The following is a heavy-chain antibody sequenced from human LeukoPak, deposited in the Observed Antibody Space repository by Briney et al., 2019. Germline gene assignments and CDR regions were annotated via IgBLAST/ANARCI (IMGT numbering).Heavy chain of an antibody. V-gene: IGHV4-59*08. Sequence: SETLSLTSTVSGGSISSYYWSWIRQPPGKGLEWIGYIYYSGSTNYNPSLKSRVTISVDTSKNQFSLKLSSVTAADTAVYYCARRKMATIRNWNAFDIWGQGTMVTVSS. CDR3: ARRKMATIRNWNAFDI. CDR2: IYYSGST. CDR1: GGSISSYY. J-gene: IGHJ3*02. D-gene: IGHD5-12*01.